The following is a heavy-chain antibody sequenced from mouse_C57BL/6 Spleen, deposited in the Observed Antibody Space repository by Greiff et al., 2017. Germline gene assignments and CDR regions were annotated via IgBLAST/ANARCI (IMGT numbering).Heavy chain of an antibody. CDR2: INPGSGGT. D-gene: IGHD2-4*01. CDR1: GYAFTNYL. CDR3: ARTGVYYDYDC. J-gene: IGHJ2*01. Sequence: QVQLKESGAELVRPGTSVKVSCKASGYAFTNYLIEWVKQRPGQGLEWIGVINPGSGGTNYNEKFKGKATLTADKSSSTAYMQLSSLTSEDSAVYFCARTGVYYDYDCWGQGTTLTVSA. V-gene: IGHV1-54*01.